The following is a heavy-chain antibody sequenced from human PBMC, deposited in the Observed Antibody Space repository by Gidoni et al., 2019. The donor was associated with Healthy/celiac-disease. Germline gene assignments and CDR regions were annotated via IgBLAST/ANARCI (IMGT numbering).Heavy chain of an antibody. Sequence: QVQLVESGGGVVQPGRSLRLSCAASGFTFSSYGMHWVRQAPGKGLEWVAVIWYDGSNKYYADSVKGRFTISRDNSKNTLYLQMNSLRAEDTAVYYCARPVLLWFGESGAFDIWGQGTMVTVSS. CDR2: IWYDGSNK. CDR3: ARPVLLWFGESGAFDI. D-gene: IGHD3-10*01. CDR1: GFTFSSYG. J-gene: IGHJ3*02. V-gene: IGHV3-33*01.